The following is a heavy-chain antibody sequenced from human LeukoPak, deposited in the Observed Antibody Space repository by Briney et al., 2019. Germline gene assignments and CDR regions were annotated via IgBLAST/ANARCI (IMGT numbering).Heavy chain of an antibody. Sequence: SETLSLTCTVSGGSISSYYWSWIRQPAGKGLEWIGRIYSSGSTNYSPSLKSRVTMSVDTSKNQFSLDVNSVTAADTAVYYCARDSSTWRSFDSWGQGTLVTVSS. CDR1: GGSISSYY. D-gene: IGHD6-13*01. V-gene: IGHV4-4*07. CDR3: ARDSSTWRSFDS. J-gene: IGHJ4*02. CDR2: IYSSGST.